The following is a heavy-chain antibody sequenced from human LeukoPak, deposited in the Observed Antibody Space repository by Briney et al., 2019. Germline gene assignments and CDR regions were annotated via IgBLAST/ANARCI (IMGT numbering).Heavy chain of an antibody. CDR2: INPNSGGT. CDR1: GYTFTGYY. J-gene: IGHJ3*02. CDR3: ARGRICSGGSCYPPDAFDI. D-gene: IGHD2-15*01. Sequence: ASVKVSCKASGYTFTGYYMHWVRQAPGQGLEWMGWINPNSGGTNYAQKFQGRVTMTRDTSISTAYMELSRLRSDDTAVCYCARGRICSGGSCYPPDAFDIWGQGTMVTVSS. V-gene: IGHV1-2*02.